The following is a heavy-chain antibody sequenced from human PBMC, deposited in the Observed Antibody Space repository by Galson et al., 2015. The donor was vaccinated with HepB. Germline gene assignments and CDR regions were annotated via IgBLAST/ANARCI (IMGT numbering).Heavy chain of an antibody. Sequence: SLRLSCASSGFDFSSYAMHWVRQAPGKGLEWLAIIWYDGDTKHYADSVKGRFTISRDNSNKTLSLQMNSLRAEDTAVYYCARDSVILTGYYNFWGKGTLVTVSS. V-gene: IGHV3-33*01. CDR3: ARDSVILTGYYNF. J-gene: IGHJ4*02. CDR1: GFDFSSYA. D-gene: IGHD3-9*01. CDR2: IWYDGDTK.